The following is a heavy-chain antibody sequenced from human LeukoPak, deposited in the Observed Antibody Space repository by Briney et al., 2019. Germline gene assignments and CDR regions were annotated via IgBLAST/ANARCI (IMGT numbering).Heavy chain of an antibody. V-gene: IGHV1-18*01. CDR1: GYTFTSYG. CDR3: ARVVFSYYYDSSGYYSPIIDY. CDR2: ISAYSGNT. D-gene: IGHD3-22*01. J-gene: IGHJ4*02. Sequence: ASVTVSCKASGYTFTSYGISWVRQAPGQGLEWMGWISAYSGNTNYAQKLQGRVTMTTDTSTSTAYMELRSLRSDDTAVYYCARVVFSYYYDSSGYYSPIIDYWGQGTLVTVSS.